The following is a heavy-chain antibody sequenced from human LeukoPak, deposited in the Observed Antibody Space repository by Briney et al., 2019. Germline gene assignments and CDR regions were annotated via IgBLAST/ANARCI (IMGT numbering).Heavy chain of an antibody. D-gene: IGHD2-2*01. CDR3: ARPILSGSVAADPFFDY. V-gene: IGHV3-23*01. Sequence: GGSLRLSCAASGFTFSSYAMSWVRQAPGKGLEWVSAISGSGGSTYYADSVKGRFTISRDNSKNTLYLQMNSLRAEDTAVYYCARPILSGSVAADPFFDYWGQGTLVTVSS. CDR2: ISGSGGST. CDR1: GFTFSSYA. J-gene: IGHJ4*02.